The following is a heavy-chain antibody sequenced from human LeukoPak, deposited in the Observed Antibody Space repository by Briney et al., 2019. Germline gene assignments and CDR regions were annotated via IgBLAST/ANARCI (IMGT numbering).Heavy chain of an antibody. CDR2: IYYSGST. CDR3: ARRGYSSYTDY. Sequence: SETLSLTCTVSGGPISSYYWSWIRQPPGKGLEWIGYIYYSGSTNYNPSLKSRVTISVDTSKNQFSLKLSSVTAADTAVYYCARRGYSSYTDYWGQGTLVTVSS. D-gene: IGHD6-6*01. V-gene: IGHV4-59*12. J-gene: IGHJ4*02. CDR1: GGPISSYY.